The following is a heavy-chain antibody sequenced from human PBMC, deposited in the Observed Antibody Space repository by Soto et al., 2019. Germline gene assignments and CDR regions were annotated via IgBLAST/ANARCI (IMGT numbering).Heavy chain of an antibody. CDR3: STRYYYCSGSYFYYFDY. D-gene: IGHD3-10*01. J-gene: IGHJ4*02. CDR2: ISGSGGST. Sequence: GGSLRLSCAASGFTFSSYAMSWVRQAPGKGLEWVSAISGSGGSTYYADSVKGRFTISRDNSKNTLYLQMNSLRAEDTAVYYCSTRYYYCSGSYFYYFDYCGQGTLVTVSS. CDR1: GFTFSSYA. V-gene: IGHV3-23*01.